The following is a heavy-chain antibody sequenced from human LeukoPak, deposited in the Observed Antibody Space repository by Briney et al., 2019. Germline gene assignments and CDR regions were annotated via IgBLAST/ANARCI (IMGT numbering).Heavy chain of an antibody. Sequence: GGSLRLSCAASGFTFSSYSMNWVRRAPGKGLEWVSSISSSSSYIYYADSVKGRFTISRDNAKNSLYLQMNSLRAEDTAVYYCARELAPYYYYMDVWGKGTTVTVSS. CDR2: ISSSSSYI. CDR3: ARELAPYYYYMDV. CDR1: GFTFSSYS. J-gene: IGHJ6*03. V-gene: IGHV3-21*01.